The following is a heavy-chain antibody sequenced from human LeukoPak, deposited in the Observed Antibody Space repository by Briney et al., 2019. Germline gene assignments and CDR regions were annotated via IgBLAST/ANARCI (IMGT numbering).Heavy chain of an antibody. V-gene: IGHV3-21*01. J-gene: IGHJ6*03. CDR3: ARGGGYCSGGSCLDKYYYYYYMDV. CDR2: ISSSSSYI. CDR1: GFTFSSYS. D-gene: IGHD2-15*01. Sequence: GGSLRLSCAASGFTFSSYSMNWVRQAPGKGLEWVSSISSSSSYIYYADSVKGRFTISRDNDKNSLYLQMYSLRAEDTAVYYCARGGGYCSGGSCLDKYYYYYYMDVWGKGTTVTVSS.